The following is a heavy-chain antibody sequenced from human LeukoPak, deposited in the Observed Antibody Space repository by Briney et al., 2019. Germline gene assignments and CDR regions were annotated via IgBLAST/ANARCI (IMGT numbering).Heavy chain of an antibody. Sequence: PGGSLRLSCAASGFTFSSYAMTWVRQAPGKGLEWVSGISGSGGSTYYADSVKGRFTTSRDNAKNSLYLQMNSLRAEDTAVYYCARGPLTLWFYFDYWGQGTLVTVSS. CDR2: ISGSGGST. J-gene: IGHJ4*02. CDR1: GFTFSSYA. CDR3: ARGPLTLWFYFDY. D-gene: IGHD3-10*01. V-gene: IGHV3-23*01.